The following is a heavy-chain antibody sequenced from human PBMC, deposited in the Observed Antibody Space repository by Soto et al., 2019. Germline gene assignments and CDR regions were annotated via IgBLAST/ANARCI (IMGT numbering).Heavy chain of an antibody. V-gene: IGHV1-69*13. CDR1: GGTFSSYA. D-gene: IGHD2-15*01. CDR3: ASCSGGSCYSLDYYGMDV. CDR2: IIPIFGTA. J-gene: IGHJ6*02. Sequence: GASVKVSCKASGGTFSSYAISWVRQAPGQGLEWMGGIIPIFGTANYAQKFQGRVTITADESTSTAYMELSSLRSEDTAVYYCASCSGGSCYSLDYYGMDVWGQGTTVTVSS.